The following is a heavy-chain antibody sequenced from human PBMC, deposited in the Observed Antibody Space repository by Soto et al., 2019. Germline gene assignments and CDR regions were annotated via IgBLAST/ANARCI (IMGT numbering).Heavy chain of an antibody. Sequence: EVQLVESGGGLFRPGGSLDLPWLPSGLTSGGIGWNWVRQAPGKGLGWVSSISNDGSSIYADPVKGRFTISRDNAKNTLYLQMNSLRAEDTAVYYCARLPNKSPQNWGQGTLVIVSP. J-gene: IGHJ1*01. CDR3: ARLPNKSPQN. CDR2: ISNDGSS. CDR1: GLTSGGIG. V-gene: IGHV3-74*01.